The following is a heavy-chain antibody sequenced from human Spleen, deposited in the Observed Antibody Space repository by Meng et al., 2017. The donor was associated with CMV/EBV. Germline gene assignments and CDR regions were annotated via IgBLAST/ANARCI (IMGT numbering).Heavy chain of an antibody. CDR2: ISSSSSYI. CDR1: SYS. J-gene: IGHJ4*02. V-gene: IGHV3-21*01. CDR3: ARDRGFHSEYYYYDSSGYTDY. Sequence: SYSMNWVRQAPGKGLEWVSSISSSSSYIYYADSVKGRFTISRDNAKNSLYLQMNSLRAEDTAVYYCARDRGFHSEYYYYDSSGYTDYWGQGTLVTVSS. D-gene: IGHD3-22*01.